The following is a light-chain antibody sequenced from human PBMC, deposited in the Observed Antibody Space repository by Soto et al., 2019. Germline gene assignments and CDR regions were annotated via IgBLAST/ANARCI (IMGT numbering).Light chain of an antibody. CDR1: QNIRSW. V-gene: IGKV1-12*01. CDR2: AAS. Sequence: VQMTQSPSSVSASVGDRVTITCRASQNIRSWLAWYRQKPGEAPKLLIYAASNLQSGVPSRFSGSGSGTDFTLTISSLQPEDFATYYCEQVNSFPITYGQGTRLEIK. CDR3: EQVNSFPIT. J-gene: IGKJ5*01.